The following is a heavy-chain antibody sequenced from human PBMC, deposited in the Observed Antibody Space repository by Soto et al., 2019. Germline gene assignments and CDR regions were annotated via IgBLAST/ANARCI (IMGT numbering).Heavy chain of an antibody. Sequence: SGPTLVNPTETLTLTCTVSGFSLSNARMGVSWIRQPPGKALEWLAHIFSNDEKSYSTSLKSRLTISKDTSKSQVVLTMTNMEPFDTATYFFSRILVLMVYAITPPKYYMDVWGKGTTVTVSS. CDR2: IFSNDEK. D-gene: IGHD2-8*01. CDR1: GFSLSNARMG. J-gene: IGHJ6*03. CDR3: SRILVLMVYAITPPKYYMDV. V-gene: IGHV2-26*01.